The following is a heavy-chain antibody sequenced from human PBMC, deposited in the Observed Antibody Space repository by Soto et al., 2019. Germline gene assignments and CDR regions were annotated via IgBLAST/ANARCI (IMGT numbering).Heavy chain of an antibody. D-gene: IGHD5-18*01. CDR2: IYYSGST. Sequence: LSLTCTVSGGSISSYYWSWIRQPPGKGLEWIGYIYYSGSTNYNPPLKSRVTISVDTSKNQFSLKPSSVTAADTAVYYCARARIQLSLNWFDPWGQGTLVTVSS. CDR1: GGSISSYY. V-gene: IGHV4-59*01. J-gene: IGHJ5*02. CDR3: ARARIQLSLNWFDP.